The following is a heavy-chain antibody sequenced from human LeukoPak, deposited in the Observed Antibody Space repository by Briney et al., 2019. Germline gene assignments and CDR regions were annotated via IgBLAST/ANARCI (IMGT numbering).Heavy chain of an antibody. Sequence: PGGSLRLSCAASGFTFSSYAMSWVRQAPGKGLEWVSAISGSGGSTYYADSVKGRFTISRDNSKNTLYLQMSSLRAEDTAVYYCAKDAKQYYYGSGSEYFQHWGQGTLVTVSS. V-gene: IGHV3-23*01. D-gene: IGHD3-10*01. CDR1: GFTFSSYA. J-gene: IGHJ1*01. CDR2: ISGSGGST. CDR3: AKDAKQYYYGSGSEYFQH.